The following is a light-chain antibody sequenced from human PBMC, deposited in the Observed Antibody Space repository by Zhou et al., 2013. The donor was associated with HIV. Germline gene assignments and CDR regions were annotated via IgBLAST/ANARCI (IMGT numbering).Light chain of an antibody. CDR1: LGIGRY. Sequence: DIQMTQSPSSLSASVGDTITITCRASLGIGRYLAWYRQRPGKIPELLISAASTLQSGVPSRFSGSGSGTEFTLTISSLQAEDAATYYCQKYNSVPQTFGPGTKLEIK. CDR2: AAS. V-gene: IGKV1-27*01. J-gene: IGKJ1*01. CDR3: QKYNSVPQT.